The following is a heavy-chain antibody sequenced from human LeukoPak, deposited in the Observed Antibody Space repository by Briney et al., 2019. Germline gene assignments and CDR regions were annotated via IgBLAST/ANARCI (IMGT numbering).Heavy chain of an antibody. V-gene: IGHV1-24*01. CDR1: GYTLTELS. CDR3: ARASGSYWWFDS. D-gene: IGHD1-26*01. CDR2: FDPEDGET. Sequence: GASVKVSCKVSGYTLTELSMHWVRQAPGKGLEWMGGFDPEDGETIYAQKFQGRVTMTEDASTDTAYMELSSLRSEDTAVYYCARASGSYWWFDSWGQGTLVTVSS. J-gene: IGHJ5*01.